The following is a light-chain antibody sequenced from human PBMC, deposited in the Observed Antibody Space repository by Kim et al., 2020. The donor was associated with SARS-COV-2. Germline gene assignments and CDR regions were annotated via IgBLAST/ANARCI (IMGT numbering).Light chain of an antibody. J-gene: IGLJ2*01. CDR2: SNN. Sequence: GQGVTISCSGSSSNIGSNPVNWYRQLPGTAPKRLVYSNNQRPSGVPDRFSGSKSGTSASLAISGLQSEDEADYYCAAWDDSLNGVVFGGGTQLTVL. V-gene: IGLV1-44*01. CDR3: AAWDDSLNGVV. CDR1: SSNIGSNP.